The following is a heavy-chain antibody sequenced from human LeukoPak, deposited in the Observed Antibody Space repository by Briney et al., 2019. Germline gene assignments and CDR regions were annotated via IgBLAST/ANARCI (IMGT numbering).Heavy chain of an antibody. V-gene: IGHV1-8*01. D-gene: IGHD3-3*01. J-gene: IGHJ6*02. CDR3: ARGRYHYDFLPGDCYYGMDV. CDR1: GYTFTSYD. CDR2: MNPNSGNT. Sequence: ASVKVSCKASGYTFTSYDINWVRQATGQGLEWMGWMNPNSGNTGYAQKFQGRVTMTRNTSISTAYMELSSLRSEDTAVYYCARGRYHYDFLPGDCYYGMDVWGQGTTVTVSS.